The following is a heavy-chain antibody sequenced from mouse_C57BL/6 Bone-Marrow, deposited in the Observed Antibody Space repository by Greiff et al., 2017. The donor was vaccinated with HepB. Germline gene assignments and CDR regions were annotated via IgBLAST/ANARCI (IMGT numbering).Heavy chain of an antibody. CDR2: ISAGGSYT. J-gene: IGHJ3*01. CDR1: GFTFSSYA. V-gene: IGHV5-4*01. CDR3: ARDGGLLFWFAY. D-gene: IGHD2-3*01. Sequence: DVKLVESGGGLVKPGGSLKLSCAASGFTFSSYAMSWVRQTPEKRLEWVATISAGGSYTYYPDNVTGRFTISRDNAKNNLYLQMSQLKAEDTAMYYCARDGGLLFWFAYWGQGTLVTVSA.